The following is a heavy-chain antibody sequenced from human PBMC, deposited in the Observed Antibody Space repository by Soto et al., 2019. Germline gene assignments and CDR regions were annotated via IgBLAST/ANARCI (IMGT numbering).Heavy chain of an antibody. CDR3: ARDPGAGLRFFDY. Sequence: PSENLSLTCAVFGGSISSGDSYWIWIRHPPGKGLEWIGYIYYSGSTYYNPSLKSRVTISVDTSKSQVSLRLSSVTAADTAVYYCARDPGAGLRFFDYWGQGALVTVSS. D-gene: IGHD4-17*01. CDR1: GGSISSGDSY. CDR2: IYYSGST. V-gene: IGHV4-30-4*02. J-gene: IGHJ4*02.